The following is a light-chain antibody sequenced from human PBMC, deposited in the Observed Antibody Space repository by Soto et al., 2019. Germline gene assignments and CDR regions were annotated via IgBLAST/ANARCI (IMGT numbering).Light chain of an antibody. V-gene: IGKV3-20*01. J-gene: IGKJ3*01. CDR3: QQYGSSPPFT. CDR2: GAS. CDR1: QSVSSSY. Sequence: EIALTQSPGTLSLSPGERVTLSCRASQSVSSSYLAWYHQKAGQAPRLLIYGASSRATGIPDRFSGSGSGTDFTLTISRLEPEDFAVYYCQQYGSSPPFTFGPGTKVDIK.